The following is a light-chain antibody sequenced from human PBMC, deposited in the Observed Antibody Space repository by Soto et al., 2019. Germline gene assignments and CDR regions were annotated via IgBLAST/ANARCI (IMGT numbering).Light chain of an antibody. Sequence: EVVLTQSPGTLSLSPGERATLSCGASQSVSSNYIAWYQQKPGQAPRLLIYGTSTRATGIPDRFSGSGSGTDFTLTISRLEPEDFALHYCQQFGNSLYTFGQGTNLEIK. V-gene: IGKV3-20*01. CDR1: QSVSSNY. CDR2: GTS. CDR3: QQFGNSLYT. J-gene: IGKJ2*01.